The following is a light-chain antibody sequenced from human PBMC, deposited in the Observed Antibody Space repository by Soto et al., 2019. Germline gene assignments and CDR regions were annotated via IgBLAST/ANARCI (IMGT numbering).Light chain of an antibody. CDR3: CSYAGSSIFYV. Sequence: QSVLTQPASVSGSPGQSITISCTGTSSDVGGYNYVSWYQQHPGKAPKLMIYDVTYRPSGASNRFSGSKSGNTASLTISGLQDEEEADYYCCSYAGSSIFYVFGTGTKVTVL. CDR2: DVT. CDR1: SSDVGGYNY. V-gene: IGLV2-14*01. J-gene: IGLJ1*01.